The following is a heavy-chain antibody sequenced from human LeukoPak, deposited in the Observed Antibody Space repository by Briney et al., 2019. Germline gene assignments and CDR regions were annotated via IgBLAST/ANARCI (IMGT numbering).Heavy chain of an antibody. CDR1: GGSISSYY. Sequence: PSETLSLTCTVSGGSISSYYWSWIRQPPGKGLEWIGYIYYSGSTNYNPSLKSRVTISVDTSKNQFSLKLSSVTAADTAVYYCARDPWNGSGSYYIDYWGQGTLVTVSS. V-gene: IGHV4-59*01. CDR2: IYYSGST. CDR3: ARDPWNGSGSYYIDY. D-gene: IGHD3-10*01. J-gene: IGHJ4*02.